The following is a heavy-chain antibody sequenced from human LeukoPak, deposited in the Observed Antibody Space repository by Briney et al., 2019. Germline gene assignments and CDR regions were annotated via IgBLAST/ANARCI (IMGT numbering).Heavy chain of an antibody. V-gene: IGHV1-2*02. CDR2: INPKSGVT. D-gene: IGHD6-19*01. Sequence: ASVKVSCKASGYTFTGHYMHWVRQAPGQGLEWMGWINPKSGVTNYAQNFQGRVTMTRDTSITTAYTELSRLTSDDTAVYYCARVIAVAAIECGFDPWGQGTLVTVSS. CDR3: ARVIAVAAIECGFDP. J-gene: IGHJ5*02. CDR1: GYTFTGHY.